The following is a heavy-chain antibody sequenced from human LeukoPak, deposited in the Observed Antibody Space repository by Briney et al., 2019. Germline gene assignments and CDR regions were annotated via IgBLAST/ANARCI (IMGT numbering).Heavy chain of an antibody. CDR2: LIPIFGTA. CDR1: GGTFSSYA. CDR3: ARDLTVRFLEWDVSMDV. D-gene: IGHD3-3*01. J-gene: IGHJ6*02. V-gene: IGHV1-69*13. Sequence: ASVKVSCKASGGTFSSYAISWVRQAPGQGLEWMGGLIPIFGTANYAQKFQGRVTITADESTSTAYMELSSLRSEDTAVYYCARDLTVRFLEWDVSMDVWGQGTTVTVSS.